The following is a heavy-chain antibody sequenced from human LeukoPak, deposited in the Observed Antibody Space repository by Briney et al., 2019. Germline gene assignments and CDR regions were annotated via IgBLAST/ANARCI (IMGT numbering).Heavy chain of an antibody. Sequence: QPGGSLRLSCAASGFTFSSYAMNWVRQAPGKGLEWVSAIIGSGGSTYYADSVRGRFTISRDNSKSTLYLQMNSLRAEDTALYYCTGSYYYEYFQHWGQGTLVTVSS. V-gene: IGHV3-23*01. CDR2: IIGSGGST. CDR3: TGSYYYEYFQH. CDR1: GFTFSSYA. J-gene: IGHJ1*01. D-gene: IGHD3-22*01.